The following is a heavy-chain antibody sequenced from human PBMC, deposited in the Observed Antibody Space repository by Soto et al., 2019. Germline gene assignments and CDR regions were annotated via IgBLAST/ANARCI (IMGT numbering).Heavy chain of an antibody. CDR1: GDSIGSGNKY. CDR2: TFSSGTT. D-gene: IGHD3-16*01. Sequence: SETLSLTCTVSGDSIGSGNKYWSWIRRAPGKGLEWIGYTFSSGTTYYNPSLKSRLTMSLDTSQNQFSLKLNSVTAADTAVYFCARVPSPFDFYYAMDVWGQGTTVTVSS. J-gene: IGHJ6*02. CDR3: ARVPSPFDFYYAMDV. V-gene: IGHV4-30-4*02.